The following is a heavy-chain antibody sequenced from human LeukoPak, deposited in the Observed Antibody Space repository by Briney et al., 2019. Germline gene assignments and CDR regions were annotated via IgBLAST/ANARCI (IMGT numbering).Heavy chain of an antibody. D-gene: IGHD2-21*02. Sequence: ASVKVSCKASGYTFTGYYMHWVRPAPGQGLEWMGWINPNSGGTNYAQKFQGRVTMTRDTSISTAYMELSRLRSDDTAVYYCARDCGGDCGFDPWGQGTLVTVSS. CDR1: GYTFTGYY. J-gene: IGHJ5*02. CDR3: ARDCGGDCGFDP. CDR2: INPNSGGT. V-gene: IGHV1-2*02.